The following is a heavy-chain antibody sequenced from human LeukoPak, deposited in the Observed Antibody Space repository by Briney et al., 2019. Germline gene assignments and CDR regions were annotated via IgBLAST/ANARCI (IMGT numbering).Heavy chain of an antibody. CDR3: AKRIRVNWFDP. J-gene: IGHJ5*02. V-gene: IGHV3-23*01. Sequence: GGTLRLSRAASGFNFSSYGMSWVRQAPGKGLEWVSGISGNDDSTYYADAVKGRFTISRDNSKNTLYLQMKSLRAEDTAVYYCAKRIRVNWFDPWGQGTLVTVSS. CDR1: GFNFSSYG. CDR2: ISGNDDST.